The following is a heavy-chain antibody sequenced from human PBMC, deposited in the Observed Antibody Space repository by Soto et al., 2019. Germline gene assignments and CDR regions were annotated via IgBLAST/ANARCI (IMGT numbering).Heavy chain of an antibody. J-gene: IGHJ6*03. CDR1: GGSISSYY. V-gene: IGHV4-59*01. CDR2: IYYSGST. D-gene: IGHD6-6*01. Sequence: NPSETLSLTCTVSGGSISSYYWSWIRQPPGKGLEWIGYIYYSGSTNYNPSLKSRVTISVDTSKNQFSLKLSSVTAADTAVYYCARVASYPYYYYYMDVWGKGTTVTVSS. CDR3: ARVASYPYYYYYMDV.